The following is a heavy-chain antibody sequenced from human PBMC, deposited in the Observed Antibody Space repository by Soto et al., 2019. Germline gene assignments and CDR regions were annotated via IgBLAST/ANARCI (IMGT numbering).Heavy chain of an antibody. J-gene: IGHJ6*02. CDR3: TTDYIPGPSSRYYYYYGMDV. Sequence: PGGSLRLSCAASGFTFSNAWINWVRQTPGKGLEWVGRVKRKTDGGTTDFAAPVKGRFAISRDDSKNTLYLQMNSLKTEDTAVCYCTTDYIPGPSSRYYYYYGMDVWGQGTTVTVSS. V-gene: IGHV3-15*07. CDR1: GFTFSNAW. D-gene: IGHD3-10*01. CDR2: VKRKTDGGTT.